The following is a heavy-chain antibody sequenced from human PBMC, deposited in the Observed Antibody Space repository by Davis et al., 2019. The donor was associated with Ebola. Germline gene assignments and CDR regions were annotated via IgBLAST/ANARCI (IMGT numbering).Heavy chain of an antibody. CDR1: GFTFSSYA. V-gene: IGHV3-7*01. CDR2: IKQDGSEK. D-gene: IGHD5-24*01. CDR3: ALSRDGYIDT. Sequence: GESLKISCAASGFTFSSYAMSWVRQAPGKGLEWVANIKQDGSEKYYVDSVKGRFTISRDNAKNSLYLQMNSLSADDTAIYYCALSRDGYIDTWGQGTLVTVSS. J-gene: IGHJ4*02.